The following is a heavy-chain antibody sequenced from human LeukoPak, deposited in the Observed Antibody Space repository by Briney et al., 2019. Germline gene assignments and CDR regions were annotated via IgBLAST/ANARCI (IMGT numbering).Heavy chain of an antibody. CDR3: ARDSLRPKYYDFWSGYYERFDY. V-gene: IGHV1-2*02. D-gene: IGHD3-3*01. CDR1: GYTFTGYY. CDR2: INPNSGGT. Sequence: GASVKVSCKASGYTFTGYYMHWVRQAPGQGLEWMGWINPNSGGTNYAQKFQGRVTMTRDTSISTAYMELRSLRSDDTAVYYCARDSLRPKYYDFWSGYYERFDYWGQGTLVTVSS. J-gene: IGHJ4*02.